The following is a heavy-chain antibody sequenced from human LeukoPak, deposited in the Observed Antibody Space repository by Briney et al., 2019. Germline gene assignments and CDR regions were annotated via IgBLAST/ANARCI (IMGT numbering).Heavy chain of an antibody. D-gene: IGHD1-1*01. J-gene: IGHJ4*02. CDR2: INPSGGSP. V-gene: IGHV1-46*01. CDR1: GYTFTSNF. CDR3: ARETGSLDY. Sequence: APVKVSCKASGYTFTSNFIHWVRQAPGQGLEWMGIINPSGGSPTYAQRFQGRVTMTRDPSTSTVYMELSSLRSEDTAVYYCARETGSLDYWGEGSLVTVSS.